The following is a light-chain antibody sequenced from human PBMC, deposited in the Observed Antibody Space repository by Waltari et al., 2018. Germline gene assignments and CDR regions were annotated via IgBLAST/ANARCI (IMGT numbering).Light chain of an antibody. V-gene: IGKV1-33*01. CDR3: DQCDSLPMT. CDR1: QDISTY. J-gene: IGKJ5*01. Sequence: DIQMTQSPSSLSASVGDRVTITCQASQDISTYLNWYQQTPGKAPKLLIYDASSLETGVPSRFSGSGSGSDFTFTITSLQPEDIGTYYCDQCDSLPMTFGQGTRLEI. CDR2: DAS.